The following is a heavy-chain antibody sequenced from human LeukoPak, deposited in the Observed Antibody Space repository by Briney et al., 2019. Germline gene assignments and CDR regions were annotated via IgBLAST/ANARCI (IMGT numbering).Heavy chain of an antibody. Sequence: LAGGSLRLSCAASGFTFDDYGMSWVRQAPGKGLEWVSAIAGGGYSTYYADSVKGRFTISRDNSKNTLYLQMNSLRAEDTAIYYCAKPREGSGSSGFYYGLDVWGQGTRSPSP. CDR1: GFTFDDYG. D-gene: IGHD6-19*01. CDR2: IAGGGYST. J-gene: IGHJ6*02. V-gene: IGHV3-23*01. CDR3: AKPREGSGSSGFYYGLDV.